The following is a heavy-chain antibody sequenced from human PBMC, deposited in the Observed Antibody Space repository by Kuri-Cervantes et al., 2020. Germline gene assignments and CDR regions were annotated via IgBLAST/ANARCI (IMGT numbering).Heavy chain of an antibody. Sequence: LSLTCAASGFTFSSYAMSWVRQTPGKGLEWVASINHDGSEQYYLDSVRGRFTFSRDNAKNSLFLQMNSLRPEDTSIYYCAREVFSDSSSFDYWGRGTLVTVSS. J-gene: IGHJ4*02. CDR1: GFTFSSYA. D-gene: IGHD3-22*01. V-gene: IGHV3-7*01. CDR2: INHDGSEQ. CDR3: AREVFSDSSSFDY.